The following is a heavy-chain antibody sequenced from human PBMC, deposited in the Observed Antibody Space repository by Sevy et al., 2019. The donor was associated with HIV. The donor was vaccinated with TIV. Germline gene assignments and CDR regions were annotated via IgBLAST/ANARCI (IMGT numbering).Heavy chain of an antibody. D-gene: IGHD3-22*01. V-gene: IGHV1-2*06. J-gene: IGHJ4*02. CDR3: AREDGSTYYGLIDY. Sequence: ASVKVSCKASGYTFTDNYIHWVRQAPGQGLEWMGRINPKSGGTKYEQKFKGRVTMTRDTSISTAYREVSRLRFDDTAVFHCAREDGSTYYGLIDYWGQGSLVTVSS. CDR1: GYTFTDNY. CDR2: INPKSGGT.